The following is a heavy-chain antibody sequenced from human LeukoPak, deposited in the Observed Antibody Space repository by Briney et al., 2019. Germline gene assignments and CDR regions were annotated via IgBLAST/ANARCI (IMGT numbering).Heavy chain of an antibody. CDR1: GYTFSNYA. J-gene: IGHJ4*02. CDR3: VRDGNSGWYSSFDY. Sequence: GASVKVSCKASGYTFSNYAISWVRQAPGQGLEWMGWISTYNGGTKYAQKVQGRVTMTADTSTSTIYMELRSLRSDDTALYCCVRDGNSGWYSSFDYWGQGTLVSVSS. V-gene: IGHV1-18*01. CDR2: ISTYNGGT. D-gene: IGHD6-13*01.